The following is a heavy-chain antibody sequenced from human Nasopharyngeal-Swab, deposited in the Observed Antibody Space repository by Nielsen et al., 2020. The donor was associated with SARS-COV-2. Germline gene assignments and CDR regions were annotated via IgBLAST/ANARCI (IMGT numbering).Heavy chain of an antibody. D-gene: IGHD3-22*01. CDR1: GFTFSTYW. J-gene: IGHJ4*02. CDR3: LRGDRRDY. CDR2: IRQDESEK. Sequence: GESLKISCEASGFTFSTYWMSWVRQAPGKGLEWVANIRQDESEKYYVDSVKGRFTISRDNAKNSLYLEMNSLRAEDTAVYYCLRGDRRDYWGPGTLVSVSS. V-gene: IGHV3-7*01.